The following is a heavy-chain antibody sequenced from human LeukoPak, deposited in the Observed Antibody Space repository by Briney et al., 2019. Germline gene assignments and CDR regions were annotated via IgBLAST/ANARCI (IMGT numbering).Heavy chain of an antibody. J-gene: IGHJ4*02. V-gene: IGHV3-9*01. CDR1: GFTFDDYA. Sequence: GGSLRLSCAASGFTFDDYAMHWVRQAPGKGLEGVSGISWNSGSIGYADSAKGRFTISRDNAKNSLYLQMTSLRAEDTAVYYCARDRTGSGSYYYFDYWGQGTLVTVSS. CDR3: ARDRTGSGSYYYFDY. CDR2: ISWNSGSI. D-gene: IGHD1-26*01.